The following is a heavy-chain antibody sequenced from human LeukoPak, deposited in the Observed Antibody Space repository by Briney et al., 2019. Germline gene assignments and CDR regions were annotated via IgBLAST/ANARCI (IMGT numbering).Heavy chain of an antibody. D-gene: IGHD6-19*01. CDR3: ARVVAGEGGEYFDY. V-gene: IGHV1-69*13. J-gene: IGHJ4*02. CDR1: GGTFSSYA. Sequence: ASVKVSCTASGGTFSSYAISWVRQAPGQGLEWMGGIIPIFGTANYAQKFQGRVTITADESTSTAYMELSSLRSEDTAVYYCARVVAGEGGEYFDYWGQGTLVTVSS. CDR2: IIPIFGTA.